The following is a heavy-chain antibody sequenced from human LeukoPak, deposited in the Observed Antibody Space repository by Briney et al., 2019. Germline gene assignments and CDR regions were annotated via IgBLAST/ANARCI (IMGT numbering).Heavy chain of an antibody. Sequence: SETLSLTCTVSGGSISSYYWSWIRQPPGKGLEWSGYIFYSVSTNYNPSLKSRVTISVDTSKNQFSPKLRSVTAADTAMSYCARAVQLERPPPLIGYYYMDVWGKGTTVTVSS. CDR1: GGSISSYY. CDR3: ARAVQLERPPPLIGYYYMDV. V-gene: IGHV4-59*08. D-gene: IGHD1-1*01. CDR2: IFYSVST. J-gene: IGHJ6*03.